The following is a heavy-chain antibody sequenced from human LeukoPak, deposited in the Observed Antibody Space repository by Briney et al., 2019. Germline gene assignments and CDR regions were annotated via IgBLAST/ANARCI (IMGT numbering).Heavy chain of an antibody. CDR3: ARAYTINWFDP. CDR1: GGSIRSDF. D-gene: IGHD3-10*01. J-gene: IGHJ5*02. Sequence: SETLSLTCTVSGGSIRSDFWSWIRQPPGKGLEWIGYVYYSGSTNYSPSLNSRVTISIDTSKNKFSLKLTSVTAADTAVYYCARAYTINWFDPWGQGTLVTVSS. CDR2: VYYSGST. V-gene: IGHV4-59*01.